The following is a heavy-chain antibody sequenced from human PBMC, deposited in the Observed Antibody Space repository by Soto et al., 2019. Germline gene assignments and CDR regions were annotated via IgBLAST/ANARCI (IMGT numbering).Heavy chain of an antibody. J-gene: IGHJ5*02. D-gene: IGHD5-12*01. CDR3: ARGPEMATIYNWFDP. V-gene: IGHV4-39*07. CDR1: GGSISSSSYY. Sequence: PSETLSLTCTVSGGSISSSSYYWGWIRQPPGKGLEWIGSIYYSGSTYYNPSLKSRVTISVDTSKNQFSLKLSSVTAADTAVYYCARGPEMATIYNWFDPWGQGTLVTVSS. CDR2: IYYSGST.